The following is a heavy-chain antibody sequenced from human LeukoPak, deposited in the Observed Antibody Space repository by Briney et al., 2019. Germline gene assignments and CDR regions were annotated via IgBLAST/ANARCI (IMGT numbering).Heavy chain of an antibody. V-gene: IGHV3-7*01. CDR1: GFTFSSYW. D-gene: IGHD3-9*01. CDR3: ARKVPYYDILTGDHPFDY. Sequence: GGSLRLSCAASGFTFSSYWMNWVRQAPGKGLEWVANIKQDGSEKYYVDPVKGRFTMSRDNAKNSLFLQMNSLRAEDTAVYYCARKVPYYDILTGDHPFDYWGQGTLVTVSS. CDR2: IKQDGSEK. J-gene: IGHJ4*02.